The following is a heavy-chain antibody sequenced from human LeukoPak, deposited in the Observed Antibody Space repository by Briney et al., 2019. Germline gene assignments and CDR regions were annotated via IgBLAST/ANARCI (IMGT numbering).Heavy chain of an antibody. Sequence: GRSLRLSCVVSGFRFDDYGMHWVRQAPGEGLELVSGISWSGTTTGYADSVKGRFTISRDSAKNSLYLQMDSLRVEDTGLYYCAKDESTGGFAPGYFYGMGVWGQGTTVTVSS. CDR2: ISWSGTTT. J-gene: IGHJ6*02. CDR3: AKDESTGGFAPGYFYGMGV. CDR1: GFRFDDYG. V-gene: IGHV3-9*01. D-gene: IGHD3-16*01.